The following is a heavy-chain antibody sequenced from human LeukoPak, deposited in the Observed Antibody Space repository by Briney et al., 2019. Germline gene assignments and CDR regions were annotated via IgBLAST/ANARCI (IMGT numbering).Heavy chain of an antibody. V-gene: IGHV1-2*02. J-gene: IGHJ4*02. CDR1: GYTFTGYY. CDR3: ARFRYYGSGSYSELYYFDY. Sequence: GASVKVSCKASGYTFTGYYMHWVRQAPGQGLEWTGWINPNSGGTNYAQKFQGRVTMTRDTSISTAYMELSRLRSDDTAVYYCARFRYYGSGSYSELYYFDYWGQGTLVTVSS. D-gene: IGHD3-10*01. CDR2: INPNSGGT.